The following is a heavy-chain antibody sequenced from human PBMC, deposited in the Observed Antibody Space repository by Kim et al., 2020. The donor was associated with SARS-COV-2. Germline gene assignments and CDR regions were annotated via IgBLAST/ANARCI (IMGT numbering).Heavy chain of an antibody. V-gene: IGHV3-30*04. CDR1: GFTFSSYA. D-gene: IGHD5-12*01. J-gene: IGHJ4*02. CDR2: ISYDGSNK. Sequence: GGSLRLSCAASGFTFSSYAMHWVRQAPGKGLEWVAVISYDGSNKYYADSVKGRFTISRDNSKNTLYLQMNSLRAEDTAVYYCARDQVATMGVDYWGQGTLVTVSS. CDR3: ARDQVATMGVDY.